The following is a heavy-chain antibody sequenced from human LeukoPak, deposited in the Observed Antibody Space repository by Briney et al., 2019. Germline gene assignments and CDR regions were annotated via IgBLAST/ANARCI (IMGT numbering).Heavy chain of an antibody. J-gene: IGHJ4*02. CDR2: IYHSGST. CDR3: ARFYSSSASRGTYYFDY. V-gene: IGHV4-30-2*01. CDR1: GGSISSGGYY. D-gene: IGHD6-6*01. Sequence: PSQTLSLTCTVSGGSISSGGYYWSWIRQPPGKGLEWIGYIYHSGSTYYNPSLKSRVTISVDRSKNQFSLKLSSVTAADTAVYYCARFYSSSASRGTYYFDYWGQGTLVTVSS.